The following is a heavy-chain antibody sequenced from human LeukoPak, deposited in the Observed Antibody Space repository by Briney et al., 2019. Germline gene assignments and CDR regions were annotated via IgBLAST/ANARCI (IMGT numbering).Heavy chain of an antibody. J-gene: IGHJ4*02. CDR3: ARAQDTYNSLYFDY. CDR2: IHSDGRVT. CDR1: GFSFNNYW. V-gene: IGHV3-74*01. D-gene: IGHD5-24*01. Sequence: GGSLRLSCAGSGFSFNNYWMHWVRQAPGKGLVWVSLIHSDGRVTTYADSVKGRFTISKDSARNTLYLQMNTLRVEDTAVYYCARAQDTYNSLYFDYWAREPWSPYPQ.